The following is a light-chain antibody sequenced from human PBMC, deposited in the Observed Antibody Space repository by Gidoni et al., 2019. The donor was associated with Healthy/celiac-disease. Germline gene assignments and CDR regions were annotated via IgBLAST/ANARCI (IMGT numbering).Light chain of an antibody. CDR3: QQYGSSLRN. J-gene: IGKJ4*01. Sequence: EIVLTQSPGTLSLPPGERATLSCRASQSVSSSYLAWYQPKPGQAPRLLIYGASSRATGIPDRFSGSGSGTDFTLTISRLEPEDFAVYYCQQYGSSLRNFGGXTKVEIK. CDR2: GAS. V-gene: IGKV3-20*01. CDR1: QSVSSSY.